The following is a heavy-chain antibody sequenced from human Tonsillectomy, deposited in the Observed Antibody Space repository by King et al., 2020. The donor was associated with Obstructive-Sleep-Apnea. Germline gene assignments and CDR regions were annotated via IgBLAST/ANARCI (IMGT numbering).Heavy chain of an antibody. CDR1: GFTFSSYC. V-gene: IGHV3-74*01. J-gene: IGHJ6*02. Sequence: EVQLVESGGGLVQPGGSLRLSCAASGFTFSSYCMFWVRQPPGKGLVGVSRLNSDGSSTSRADSVKGRFTIPRDNAKNTLYLQRHSLRAEDTAVYYCAKAPYRYYGLDVWGQGTTVTVSS. CDR2: LNSDGSST. D-gene: IGHD3-16*02. CDR3: AKAPYRYYGLDV.